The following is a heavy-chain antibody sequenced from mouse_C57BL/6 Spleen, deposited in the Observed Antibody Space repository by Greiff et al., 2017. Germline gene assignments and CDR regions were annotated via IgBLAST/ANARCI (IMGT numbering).Heavy chain of an antibody. CDR3: ARAHYGSRYAMDY. D-gene: IGHD1-1*01. CDR2: IDPSDSYT. Sequence: QVQLQQPGAELVMPGASVKLSCKASGYTFTSYWMHWVKQRPGQGLEWIGEIDPSDSYTNYNQTFKGKSTLTVAKSSSTAYMQLSSLTSEDSAVYYCARAHYGSRYAMDYWGQGTSVTVSS. V-gene: IGHV1-69*01. J-gene: IGHJ4*01. CDR1: GYTFTSYW.